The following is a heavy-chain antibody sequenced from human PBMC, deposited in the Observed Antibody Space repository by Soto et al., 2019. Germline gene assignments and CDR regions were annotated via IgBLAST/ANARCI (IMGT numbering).Heavy chain of an antibody. D-gene: IGHD3-3*01. V-gene: IGHV1-69*13. Sequence: SVKVSCKASGGTFSSYAISWVRQAPGQGLEWMGGIIPIFGTANYAQKFQGRVTITADESTSTAYMELSSLRSEDTAVYYCARGGTYYDFWSGSGLRATDNWFDPWGQGTLVTVSS. CDR3: ARGGTYYDFWSGSGLRATDNWFDP. CDR1: GGTFSSYA. CDR2: IIPIFGTA. J-gene: IGHJ5*02.